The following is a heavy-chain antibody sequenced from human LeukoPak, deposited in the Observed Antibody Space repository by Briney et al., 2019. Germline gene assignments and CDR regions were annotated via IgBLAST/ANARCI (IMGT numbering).Heavy chain of an antibody. CDR1: GGSISSGGYY. Sequence: PSETLSLTCTVSGGSISSGGYYWSWIRQPPGKGLEWIGYIYYSGSTDYNPSLKSRVTISVDTSKNQFSLKLSSVTAADTAVYYCARGVAARLYYWGQGTLVTVSS. D-gene: IGHD6-6*01. J-gene: IGHJ4*02. CDR2: IYYSGST. CDR3: ARGVAARLYY. V-gene: IGHV4-61*08.